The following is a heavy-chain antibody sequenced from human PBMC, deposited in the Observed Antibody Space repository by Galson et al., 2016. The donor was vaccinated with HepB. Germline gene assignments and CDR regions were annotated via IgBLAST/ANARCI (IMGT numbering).Heavy chain of an antibody. D-gene: IGHD2-15*01. V-gene: IGHV5-10-1*01. CDR1: GYSFTSYW. J-gene: IGHJ3*02. CDR2: IDPSDSYT. CDR3: ARLPLYCSGGSCWAFDI. Sequence: QSGAEVKKPGESLRISCQGSGYSFTSYWISWVRQMPGKGLEWMGRIDPSDSYTNYSPSFQGHVTISADKSISTAYLQWSSLKASDTAMYYCARLPLYCSGGSCWAFDIWGQGTMVTVSS.